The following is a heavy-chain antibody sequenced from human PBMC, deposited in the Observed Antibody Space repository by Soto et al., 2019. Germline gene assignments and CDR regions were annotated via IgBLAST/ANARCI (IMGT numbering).Heavy chain of an antibody. CDR2: ISTTSTYT. D-gene: IGHD2-2*01. CDR3: ARDDGLSSTNVKAFDI. CDR1: GFSFGDYA. V-gene: IGHV3-21*01. Sequence: PGGSLRLSCTGSGFSFGDYAINWVRQAPGKGLEWVSSISTTSTYTHYADSLKGRFTISRDNAKKLLYLQMDSLRAEDTAVYYCARDDGLSSTNVKAFDIWGQGTKVTVSS. J-gene: IGHJ3*02.